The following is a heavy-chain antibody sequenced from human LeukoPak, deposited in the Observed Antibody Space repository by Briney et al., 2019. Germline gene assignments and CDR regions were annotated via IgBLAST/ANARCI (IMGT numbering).Heavy chain of an antibody. D-gene: IGHD1/OR15-1a*01. J-gene: IGHJ4*02. V-gene: IGHV3-7*01. CDR3: TRDFAFQQFDY. CDR1: GFSFSNSW. Sequence: GGSLRLSCAATGFSFSNSWMTWVRQAPGKGPEWLANINQDGSTKNYVDAVEGRFTISRDNAKNSLYLHMNSLRAEDTAVYYCTRDFAFQQFDYWGQGTLVTVSS. CDR2: INQDGSTK.